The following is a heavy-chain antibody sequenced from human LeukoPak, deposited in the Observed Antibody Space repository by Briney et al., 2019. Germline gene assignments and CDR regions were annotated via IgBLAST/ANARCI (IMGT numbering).Heavy chain of an antibody. V-gene: IGHV1-69*13. CDR1: GGTLNSYA. CDR3: ARSGGRKIDVTRCYGSSGLLEN. J-gene: IGHJ4*02. Sequence: ASGRGSLKGSGGTLNSYAISWVREAPGQGPEGMGGIIPIFCTANYAQKFQGRVTITADESTSTAYMELSSLRSEDTAVYYCARSGGRKIDVTRCYGSSGLLENWGQGTLVTVSS. D-gene: IGHD3-22*01. CDR2: IIPIFCTA.